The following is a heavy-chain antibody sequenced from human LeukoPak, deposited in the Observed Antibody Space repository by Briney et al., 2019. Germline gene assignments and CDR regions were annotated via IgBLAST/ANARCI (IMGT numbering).Heavy chain of an antibody. J-gene: IGHJ4*02. D-gene: IGHD1-26*01. V-gene: IGHV1-46*01. Sequence: GASVKVSCKASGYTFPSYFMHWVRQAPGQGLEWMGIINPTGGSTTYAQKFQGRVTITRDTSASTAYMELSSLRSEDTAVYYCARDLGATFDYWGQGTLVTVSS. CDR2: INPTGGST. CDR3: ARDLGATFDY. CDR1: GYTFPSYF.